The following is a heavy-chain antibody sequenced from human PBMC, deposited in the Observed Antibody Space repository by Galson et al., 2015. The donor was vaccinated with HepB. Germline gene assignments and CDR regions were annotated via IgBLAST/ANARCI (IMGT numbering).Heavy chain of an antibody. CDR1: GFTFSSYW. Sequence: SLRLSCAVSGFTFSSYWMSWVRQAPGKGLEWVANIKEDGSEKYYLDSVKGRFTISRDNAKNSLFLHMNSLRAEDTAVYYCARDRSPEYYYDTMGGAFDIWGQGTMVTVSS. D-gene: IGHD3-22*01. CDR2: IKEDGSEK. CDR3: ARDRSPEYYYDTMGGAFDI. J-gene: IGHJ3*02. V-gene: IGHV3-7*01.